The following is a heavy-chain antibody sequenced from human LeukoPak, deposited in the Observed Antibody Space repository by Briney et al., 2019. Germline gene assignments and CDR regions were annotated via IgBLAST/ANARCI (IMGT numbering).Heavy chain of an antibody. Sequence: SETLSLTCAVSGGSIGSGDYSWSWIRQPPGKGLEWIGYIYHSGSTYYNPSLKSRVTISVDRSKNQFSLKLSSVTAADTAVYYCARGGVEATTLWGWGQGTLVTVSS. D-gene: IGHD1-26*01. J-gene: IGHJ4*02. CDR3: ARGGVEATTLWG. CDR2: IYHSGST. V-gene: IGHV4-30-2*01. CDR1: GGSIGSGDYS.